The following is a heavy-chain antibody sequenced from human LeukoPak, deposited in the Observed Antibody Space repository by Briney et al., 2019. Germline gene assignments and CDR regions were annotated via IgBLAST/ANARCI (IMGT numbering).Heavy chain of an antibody. CDR1: GYSISSGYY. J-gene: IGHJ3*01. V-gene: IGHV4-38-2*01. Sequence: SETLSLTCAVSGYSISSGYYWGWIRQPPGKGLEWIGSIYHSGSTYYNPSLKSRVTISVDTSKNQFSLKLSSVTAAVTAVYYCATAESLDAFDVWGQGTMVTVSS. CDR2: IYHSGST. CDR3: ATAESLDAFDV.